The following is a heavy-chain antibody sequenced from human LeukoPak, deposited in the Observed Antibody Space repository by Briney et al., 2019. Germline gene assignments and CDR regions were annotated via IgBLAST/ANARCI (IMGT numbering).Heavy chain of an antibody. CDR3: ASDSYDFWSGYSARAGFDY. CDR2: TYYRSKWHY. D-gene: IGHD3-3*01. V-gene: IGHV6-1*01. CDR1: GDSVSSNIGA. Sequence: SQTLSLTCVISGDSVSSNIGAWNWIRHSPSRGLEWLGRTYYRSKWHYDYAASVKSRIAINPDTSKNQFSLQLNSVTPEDTAVYYCASDSYDFWSGYSARAGFDYWGQGILVTVSS. J-gene: IGHJ4*02.